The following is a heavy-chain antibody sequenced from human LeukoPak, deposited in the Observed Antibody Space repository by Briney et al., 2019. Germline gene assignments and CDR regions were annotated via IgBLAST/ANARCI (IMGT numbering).Heavy chain of an antibody. CDR3: ARDFRSGSYYWFDP. CDR2: LSSDVDYK. V-gene: IGHV3-30*07. J-gene: IGHJ5*02. CDR1: GFTLKTYS. D-gene: IGHD3-10*01. Sequence: GGSLRLSCAASGFTLKTYSIDWVRHAPGRLLEWVAALSSDVDYKYYADSVKGRFTISRDSSKNTLYLQMNSLRVEATAVYYCARDFRSGSYYWFDPWGQGTQVTVS.